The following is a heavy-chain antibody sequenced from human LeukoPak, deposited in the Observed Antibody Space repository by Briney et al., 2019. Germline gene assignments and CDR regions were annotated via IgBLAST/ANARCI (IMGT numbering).Heavy chain of an antibody. Sequence: GGSLRLSCAASGFTFSSYEMNWVRQAPGKGLEWVSYISSSGSTIYYADSVKGRFTISRDNAKNSLYLQMNSLRAEDTAVYYCARVASRSGYDFEYWGQGTLVTVSS. CDR1: GFTFSSYE. V-gene: IGHV3-48*03. J-gene: IGHJ4*02. CDR3: ARVASRSGYDFEY. D-gene: IGHD5-12*01. CDR2: ISSSGSTI.